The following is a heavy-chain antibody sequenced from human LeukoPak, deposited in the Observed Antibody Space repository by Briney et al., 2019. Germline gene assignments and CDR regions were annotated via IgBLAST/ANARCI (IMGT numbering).Heavy chain of an antibody. Sequence: GASVKVSCKVSGYTLTELSMHWVRQAPGKGLEWMGGFDPEDGETIYAQKFQGRVTMTEDTSTDTAYMELSSLRSEDTAVYYCATGGSGDSYGYPFYYYGMDVWGRGTTVTVSS. CDR3: ATGGSGDSYGYPFYYYGMDV. CDR2: FDPEDGET. D-gene: IGHD5-18*01. J-gene: IGHJ6*02. V-gene: IGHV1-24*01. CDR1: GYTLTELS.